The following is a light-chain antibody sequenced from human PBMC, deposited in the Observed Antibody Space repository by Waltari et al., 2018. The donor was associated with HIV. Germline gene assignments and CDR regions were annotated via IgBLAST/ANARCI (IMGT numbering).Light chain of an antibody. CDR1: ASDIGYFDY. J-gene: IGLJ1*01. Sequence: QSALTQPRSVSGSPGQSVTISCTGTASDIGYFDYVSWYQHYPGKAPKVIISEVFQRPPGAPVRFTASKSGITASLTISGLQDEDEADYYCCSYAGTYTYVFGSGTTVTVL. CDR3: CSYAGTYTYV. V-gene: IGLV2-11*01. CDR2: EVF.